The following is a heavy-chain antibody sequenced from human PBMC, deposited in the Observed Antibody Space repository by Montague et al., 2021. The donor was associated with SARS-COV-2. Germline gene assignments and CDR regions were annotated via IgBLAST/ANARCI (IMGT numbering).Heavy chain of an antibody. CDR2: ISYTGRT. CDR1: GGSISSPDYY. CDR3: ARQLPSYCATNKCYPYYLDV. V-gene: IGHV4-39*01. D-gene: IGHD2-8*01. Sequence: SETRSLTCTVSGGSISSPDYYWGWIRQSPGKGLEWIGSISYTGRTYCNPSLRSRVSFSMDTSKNHFSLSLSSVTVADTAVYFCARQLPSYCATNKCYPYYLDVWGQGALVTVSS. J-gene: IGHJ4*02.